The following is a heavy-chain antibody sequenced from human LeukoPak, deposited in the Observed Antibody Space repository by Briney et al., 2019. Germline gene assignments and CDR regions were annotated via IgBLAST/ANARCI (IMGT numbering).Heavy chain of an antibody. D-gene: IGHD5/OR15-5a*01. CDR1: GGSFSGYY. J-gene: IGHJ3*02. CDR2: INHSGST. CDR3: ARPVHSTTFDAFDI. Sequence: SETLSLTCAVYGGSFSGYYWSWIRQPPGKGLEWIGEINHSGSTNYNPSLKRRVAISVDTSKNQFSLKLSSVTAADTAVYYCARPVHSTTFDAFDIWGQGTMVTVSS. V-gene: IGHV4-34*01.